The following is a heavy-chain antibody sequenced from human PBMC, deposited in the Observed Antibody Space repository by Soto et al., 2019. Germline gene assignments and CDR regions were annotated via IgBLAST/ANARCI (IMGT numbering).Heavy chain of an antibody. D-gene: IGHD2-8*01. Sequence: SRTGTRSSGYTGTSSYYRSRIRHPKEKGLEWIGSIYYRGSTYDNPSLKSRVTMSLDTSKNQFSLKLSSVTAADTAMYFCACFFNGNWY. CDR3: ACFFNGNWY. CDR1: SGYTGTSSYY. J-gene: IGHJ2*01. V-gene: IGHV4-39*01. CDR2: IYYRGST.